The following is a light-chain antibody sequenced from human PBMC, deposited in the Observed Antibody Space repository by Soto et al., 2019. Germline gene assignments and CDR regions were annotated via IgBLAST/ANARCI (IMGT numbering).Light chain of an antibody. V-gene: IGLV2-14*03. Sequence: QSALTQPASVSGSPGQSITISCTGTSSDVGGYDYVAWYQRHPGKAPKLMIYDVFNRPSRVSHRFSGSKSGNTASLTISGLQAEDEADYYCSSYTSSRTLVFGGGTKLTVL. CDR3: SSYTSSRTLV. J-gene: IGLJ3*02. CDR1: SSDVGGYDY. CDR2: DVF.